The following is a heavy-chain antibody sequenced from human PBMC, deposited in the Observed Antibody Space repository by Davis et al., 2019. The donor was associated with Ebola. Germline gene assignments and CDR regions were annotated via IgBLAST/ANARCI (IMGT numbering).Heavy chain of an antibody. V-gene: IGHV1-2*04. CDR3: ARGGRSLYGMDV. Sequence: AASVKVSCKASGYTFTGYYMHWVRQAPGQGLEWMGWINPNSGGTNYAQKFQGWVAMTRETSISTAYMELSRLRSDDTAVYYCARGGRSLYGMDVWGQGTTVTVSS. CDR2: INPNSGGT. D-gene: IGHD1-26*01. J-gene: IGHJ6*02. CDR1: GYTFTGYY.